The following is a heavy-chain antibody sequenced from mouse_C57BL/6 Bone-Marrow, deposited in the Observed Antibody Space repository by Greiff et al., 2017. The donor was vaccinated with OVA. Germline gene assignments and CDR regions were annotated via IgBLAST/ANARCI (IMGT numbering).Heavy chain of an antibody. CDR1: GYTFTTYP. J-gene: IGHJ2*01. V-gene: IGHV1-47*01. D-gene: IGHD1-1*01. Sequence: QVQLQQSDAELVKPGASVKISCKASGYTFTTYPIEWMKQNHGKSLEWIGNFHPYNDDTKYNEKFKGKATLTVEKSSSTVYLELSRLTSDDSAVYYCAIYYYGSSYYFDYWGQGTTLTVSS. CDR3: AIYYYGSSYYFDY. CDR2: FHPYNDDT.